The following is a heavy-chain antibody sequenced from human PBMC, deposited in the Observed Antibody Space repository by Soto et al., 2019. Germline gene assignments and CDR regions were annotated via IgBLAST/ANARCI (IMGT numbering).Heavy chain of an antibody. CDR3: AREAIGAYYYYYGMDV. CDR1: GGSVSSGSYY. CDR2: IYYSGST. Sequence: SETLSLTCTVSGGSVSSGSYYWSWIRQPPGKGLEWIGYIYYSGSTNYNPSLKSRVTISVDTSKNQFSLKLSSVTAADTAVYYCAREAIGAYYYYYGMDVWGQGTTVTVS. D-gene: IGHD3-22*01. J-gene: IGHJ6*02. V-gene: IGHV4-61*01.